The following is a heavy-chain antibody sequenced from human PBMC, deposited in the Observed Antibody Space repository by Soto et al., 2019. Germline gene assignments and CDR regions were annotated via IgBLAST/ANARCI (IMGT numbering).Heavy chain of an antibody. CDR3: ARFYDDRRGYLPSPYYYYSGMDV. CDR1: GFTFSSYC. Sequence: EVQLVESGGGLVQPGGSLRLSCAASGFTFSSYCMSWVRQAPGKGLDWVANIKQDGSEKYYVGSVKGRITISRDNAKNSLYLQMNSLRAEDTAVYYCARFYDDRRGYLPSPYYYYSGMDVWGQGTTVTVSS. V-gene: IGHV3-7*04. D-gene: IGHD3-22*01. J-gene: IGHJ6*02. CDR2: IKQDGSEK.